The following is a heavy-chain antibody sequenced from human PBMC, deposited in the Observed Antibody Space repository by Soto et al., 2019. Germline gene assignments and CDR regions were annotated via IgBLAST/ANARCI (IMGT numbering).Heavy chain of an antibody. Sequence: QVQLVEAGGGVVQPGRSLRLSCAASGFSFSRYGMHWVRQAPGQGLEWVAVVSYDGSNEYYADSVRGRFTISRDNSKNKLYLQMNSLRAEDTAIYYCAKERMEQYQVLPFFEYWGQGTQVTVSS. CDR1: GFSFSRYG. V-gene: IGHV3-30*18. J-gene: IGHJ4*02. CDR2: VSYDGSNE. CDR3: AKERMEQYQVLPFFEY. D-gene: IGHD2-2*01.